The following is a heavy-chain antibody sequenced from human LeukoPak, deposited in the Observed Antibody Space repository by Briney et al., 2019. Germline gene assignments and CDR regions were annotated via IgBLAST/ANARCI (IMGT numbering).Heavy chain of an antibody. CDR3: ARAILPGIAVAGTYDAFDI. Sequence: ASVNVSCKASGYTFTSYGISWVRPAPGQGLEWMGWISAYNCNTNYAQKLQGRVTITTDTYTRTAYMELRSLRSDDTAVYYCARAILPGIAVAGTYDAFDIWGQGTMVTVSS. D-gene: IGHD6-19*01. CDR2: ISAYNCNT. V-gene: IGHV1-18*01. J-gene: IGHJ3*02. CDR1: GYTFTSYG.